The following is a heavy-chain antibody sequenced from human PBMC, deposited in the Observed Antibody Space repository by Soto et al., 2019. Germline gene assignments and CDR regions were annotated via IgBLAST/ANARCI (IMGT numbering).Heavy chain of an antibody. V-gene: IGHV4-30-2*01. D-gene: IGHD3-10*01. Sequence: QLQLQESGSGLVKPSQTLSLTCAVSGGSISSGGYSWSWIRQPPGKGLEWIGYFYHSRSTYYNPSLKGRVTISVARSTNQFSLKRSSVTAADTAVYYCAGGSGSYYYWGQGTLVTVSS. CDR2: FYHSRST. J-gene: IGHJ4*02. CDR3: AGGSGSYYY. CDR1: GGSISSGGYS.